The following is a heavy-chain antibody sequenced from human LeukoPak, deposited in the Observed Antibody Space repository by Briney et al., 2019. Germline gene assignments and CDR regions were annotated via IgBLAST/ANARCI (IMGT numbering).Heavy chain of an antibody. CDR1: GFTFSSYW. CDR2: INSDGSST. J-gene: IGHJ6*02. Sequence: PGGSLRLSCAASGFTFSSYWMHWVRQAPGNGLVWVSRINSDGSSTSYADSVKGRFTISRDNAKNTLYLQMNSLRAEDTAVYYCARERFWSGYYYYGMDVWGQGTTVTVS. CDR3: ARERFWSGYYYYGMDV. D-gene: IGHD3-3*01. V-gene: IGHV3-74*01.